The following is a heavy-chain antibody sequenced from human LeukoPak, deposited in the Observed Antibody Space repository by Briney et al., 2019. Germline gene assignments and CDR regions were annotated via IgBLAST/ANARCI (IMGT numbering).Heavy chain of an antibody. J-gene: IGHJ6*03. CDR3: ARVPGGPRRYYYMDV. Sequence: GASVKVSCKASGYTFTSYDINWVRQATGQGLEWMGCMNPNSGNTGYAQKFQGRVTMTRNTSISTAYMELSSLRSEDTAVYYCARVPGGPRRYYYMDVWGKGTTVTVSS. CDR2: MNPNSGNT. V-gene: IGHV1-8*01. CDR1: GYTFTSYD.